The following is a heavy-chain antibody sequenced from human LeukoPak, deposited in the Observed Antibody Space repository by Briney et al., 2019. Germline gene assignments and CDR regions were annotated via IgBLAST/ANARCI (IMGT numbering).Heavy chain of an antibody. CDR1: GGSISSGSYY. Sequence: SETLSLTCTVSGGSISSGSYYWSWIRQPPGKGLEWIGYIYYSGSTNYNPSLKSRVTISVDTSKNQFSLKLSSVTAADTAVYYCARVFLSAAALDAFDIWGQGTMVTVSS. D-gene: IGHD6-13*01. CDR2: IYYSGST. J-gene: IGHJ3*02. CDR3: ARVFLSAAALDAFDI. V-gene: IGHV4-61*01.